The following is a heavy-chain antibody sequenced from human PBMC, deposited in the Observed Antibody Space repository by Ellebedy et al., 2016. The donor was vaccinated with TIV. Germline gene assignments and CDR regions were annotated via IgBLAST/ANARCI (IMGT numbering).Heavy chain of an antibody. CDR3: ASGGASSKYFDH. D-gene: IGHD3-16*01. J-gene: IGHJ4*02. CDR1: GGSISSYF. CDR2: IYHSATT. Sequence: MPSETLSLTCTVSGGSISSYFWSWIRQPPGKGLEWIGYIYHSATTNYNPSLKSRVTISADTSKNQFSLRLSSVTAADTAMYYCASGGASSKYFDHWGQGTLVTVSS. V-gene: IGHV4-59*01.